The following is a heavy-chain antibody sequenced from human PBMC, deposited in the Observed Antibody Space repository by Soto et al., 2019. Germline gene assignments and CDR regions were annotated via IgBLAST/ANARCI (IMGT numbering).Heavy chain of an antibody. CDR3: ARSPHTYYDILTGYYRGFWFDP. V-gene: IGHV1-8*01. J-gene: IGHJ5*02. D-gene: IGHD3-9*01. CDR2: MNPNSGNT. Sequence: ASVKVSCKASGYTFTSYDINWVRQATGQGLEWMGWMNPNSGNTGYAQKFQGRVTMTRNTSISTAYMELGSLRSEDTAVYYCARSPHTYYDILTGYYRGFWFDPWGQGTLVTVSS. CDR1: GYTFTSYD.